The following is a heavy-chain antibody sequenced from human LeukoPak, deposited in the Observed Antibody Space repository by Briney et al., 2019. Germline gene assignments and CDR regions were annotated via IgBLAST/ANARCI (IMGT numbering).Heavy chain of an antibody. V-gene: IGHV4-30-2*01. CDR2: MHHSGGT. D-gene: IGHD2-8*01. CDR1: GGSISSVSYS. J-gene: IGHJ3*01. CDR3: AKHGVSPDAFDV. Sequence: SQTLSLTCAVSGGSISSVSYSWSLIRPPPGKGLEWIGYMHHSGGTYYNPSLKSRVTISVDKSKNQFSLELSSVTAADTAVYYCAKHGVSPDAFDVWGQGTMVTVSS.